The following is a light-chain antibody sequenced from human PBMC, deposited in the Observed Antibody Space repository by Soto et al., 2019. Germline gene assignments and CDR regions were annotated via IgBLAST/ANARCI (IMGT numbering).Light chain of an antibody. CDR1: QSVRSS. CDR2: DAS. Sequence: EIVMTQSPGTLSVSPGERATLFCRASQSVRSSLAWYQQKPGQAPRLFIYDASTRATGIPARFSGSGSGTEFTLTINSLQAEDVAVYYCQQYYSTPWTFGQGTKVDIK. J-gene: IGKJ1*01. V-gene: IGKV3-15*01. CDR3: QQYYSTPWT.